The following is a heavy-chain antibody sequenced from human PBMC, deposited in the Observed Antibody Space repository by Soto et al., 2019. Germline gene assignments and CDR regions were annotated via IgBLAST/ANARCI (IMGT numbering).Heavy chain of an antibody. D-gene: IGHD2-8*01. J-gene: IGHJ4*02. CDR2: IWYDGSNK. CDR1: GVTFGSYG. CDR3: VRDTTGTYDY. V-gene: IGHV3-33*01. Sequence: GGSLRLSCAASGVTFGSYGMRWIRQAPGKGLEWVAVIWYDGSNKYYADSVKGRFTISRDNSKNTLYLQMNSLRVEDTAVYYCVRDTTGTYDYWGQGTLVTVSS.